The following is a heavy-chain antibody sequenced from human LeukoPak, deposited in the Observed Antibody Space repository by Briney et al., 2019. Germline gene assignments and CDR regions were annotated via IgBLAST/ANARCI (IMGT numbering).Heavy chain of an antibody. V-gene: IGHV4-30-2*01. CDR2: IYHSGST. J-gene: IGHJ6*02. Sequence: SETLSLTCAVSGGSIGSGGYSWSWIRQPPGKGLEWIGYIYHSGSTYYNPSLKSRVTISVDRSKNQFSLKLSSVTAADTAVYYCARSHSSSWYFNYYGMDVWGQGTTVTVSS. CDR3: ARSHSSSWYFNYYGMDV. D-gene: IGHD6-13*01. CDR1: GGSIGSGGYS.